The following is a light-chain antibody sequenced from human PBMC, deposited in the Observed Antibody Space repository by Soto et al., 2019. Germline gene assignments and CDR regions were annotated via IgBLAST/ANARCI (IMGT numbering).Light chain of an antibody. CDR2: LGS. CDR1: QSLLHSNGYNY. CDR3: MQDLQSPDS. Sequence: DIVMTQSPLSLPVTPGEPASISCRSSQSLLHSNGYNYLDWYLQKPGQSPQLLIYLGSNRASGVPERFSGSGSGTEFRLKVTRVEAEDVGVYYSMQDLQSPDSCGKGTKLESK. V-gene: IGKV2-28*01. J-gene: IGKJ2*03.